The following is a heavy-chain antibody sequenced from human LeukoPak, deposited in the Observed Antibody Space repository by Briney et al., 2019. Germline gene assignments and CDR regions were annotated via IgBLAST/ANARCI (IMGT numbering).Heavy chain of an antibody. J-gene: IGHJ5*02. Sequence: PSETLSLTCTVSGGSISSYYWSWIRQPAGKGLEWIGRIYTSGSTNYNPSLKSRVTMSVDTSKNQFSLKLSSVTAADTAVYYCARETQTSYDSSGPGSLLGNWFDPWGQGTLVTVSS. V-gene: IGHV4-4*07. D-gene: IGHD3-22*01. CDR1: GGSISSYY. CDR3: ARETQTSYDSSGPGSLLGNWFDP. CDR2: IYTSGST.